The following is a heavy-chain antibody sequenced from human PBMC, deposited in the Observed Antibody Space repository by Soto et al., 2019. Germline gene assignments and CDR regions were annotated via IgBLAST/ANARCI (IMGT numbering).Heavy chain of an antibody. Sequence: QVQLVQSGAEVKKPGASVKVSCKASGYTFTSYYMHWVRQAPGQGLEWMGIINPSGGSTSYAQKFQGRVTMTRDTSTSTVYMELSSLRSDDTAVYYCARGPRYVLRFLEWLGRYNWFDPWGQGTLVTVSS. CDR2: INPSGGST. V-gene: IGHV1-46*01. CDR3: ARGPRYVLRFLEWLGRYNWFDP. CDR1: GYTFTSYY. D-gene: IGHD3-3*01. J-gene: IGHJ5*02.